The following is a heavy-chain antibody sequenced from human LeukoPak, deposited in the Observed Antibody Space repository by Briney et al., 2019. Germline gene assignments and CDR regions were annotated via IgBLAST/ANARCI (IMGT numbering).Heavy chain of an antibody. Sequence: PGGSLRLSCTASGFTYGDYAMSWFRQARGKGRVGVGFIRSKAYGGTTEYAASVKGRFTISRDDSKSIAYLQMNSLKTEDTAVYYCTRAVNVIVVVTGVDYWGQGTLVTVSS. V-gene: IGHV3-49*03. J-gene: IGHJ4*02. D-gene: IGHD2-21*02. CDR1: GFTYGDYA. CDR2: IRSKAYGGTT. CDR3: TRAVNVIVVVTGVDY.